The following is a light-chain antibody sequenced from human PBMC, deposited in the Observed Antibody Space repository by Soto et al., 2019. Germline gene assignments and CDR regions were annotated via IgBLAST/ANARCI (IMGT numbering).Light chain of an antibody. Sequence: EIVSTQSPATLSLSPGERATLSCRASQSVSNNYLAWYKQKPGQAPRLLIYGASNRATGIPDRFSGSGSGTDFTLTISRLEPEDFAVDYCQQYGSSGTVGQGTKVEIK. J-gene: IGKJ1*01. CDR1: QSVSNNY. CDR3: QQYGSSGT. V-gene: IGKV3-20*01. CDR2: GAS.